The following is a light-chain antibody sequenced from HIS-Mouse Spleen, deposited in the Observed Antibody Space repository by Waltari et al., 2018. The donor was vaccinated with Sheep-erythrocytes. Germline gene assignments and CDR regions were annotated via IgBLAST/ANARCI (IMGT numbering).Light chain of an antibody. CDR1: SSDVGSYNL. CDR3: CSYAGSSTPWV. J-gene: IGLJ3*02. Sequence: QSALTQPASVSGSPGQSITISCTGTSSDVGSYNLVSWYQQHPGKDPKLMLYEGSKRPSGVSNRFSGSKSGNTASLTISGLQAEDEADYYCCSYAGSSTPWVFGGGTKLTVL. CDR2: EGS. V-gene: IGLV2-23*01.